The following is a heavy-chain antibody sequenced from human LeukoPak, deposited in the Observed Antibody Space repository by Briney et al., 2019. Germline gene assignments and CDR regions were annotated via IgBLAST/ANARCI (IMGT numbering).Heavy chain of an antibody. D-gene: IGHD3-16*01. CDR3: ARGNDPRGNYYYGMDV. CDR1: GFSFSSYA. V-gene: IGHV3-30*14. J-gene: IGHJ6*02. CDR2: ISYDGSNK. Sequence: TGGSLRLSCAASGFSFSSYAMHWVRQAPGKGLEWVAVISYDGSNKYYADSVKGRFTISRDDSKNTLYLQMNSLRAEDTAVYYCARGNDPRGNYYYGMDVWGQGTTVTVSS.